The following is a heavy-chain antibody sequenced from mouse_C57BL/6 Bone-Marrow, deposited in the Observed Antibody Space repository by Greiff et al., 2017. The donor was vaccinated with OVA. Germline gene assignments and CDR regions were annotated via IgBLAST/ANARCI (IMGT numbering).Heavy chain of an antibody. D-gene: IGHD2-2*01. CDR3: ARRVGYPFYYAMDY. V-gene: IGHV1-19*01. CDR2: INPYNGGT. J-gene: IGHJ4*01. CDR1: GYTFTDYY. Sequence: VQLQQSGPVLVKPGASVKMSCKASGYTFTDYYMNWVKQSHGKSLEWIGVINPYNGGTSYNQKFKGKATLTVDKSSSTAYMELISLTSEDSAVYYCARRVGYPFYYAMDYWGQGTSVTVSS.